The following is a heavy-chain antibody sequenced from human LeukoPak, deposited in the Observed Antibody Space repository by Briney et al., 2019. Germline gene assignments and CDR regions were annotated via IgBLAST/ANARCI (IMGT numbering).Heavy chain of an antibody. J-gene: IGHJ4*02. CDR3: AKDSRRDGYTCFDY. Sequence: ASMKVSCKSSGYPFTAYFIHWVRRAPGQGLEWMGWINPNSGDTNYVQKFQGRVTMTRDTSISTPYMELTSLRSDDTAVYYCAKDSRRDGYTCFDYWGQGTLVTVSS. V-gene: IGHV1-2*02. CDR1: GYPFTAYF. D-gene: IGHD5-24*01. CDR2: INPNSGDT.